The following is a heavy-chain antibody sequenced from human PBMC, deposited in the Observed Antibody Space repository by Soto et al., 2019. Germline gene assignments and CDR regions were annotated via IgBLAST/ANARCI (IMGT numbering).Heavy chain of an antibody. J-gene: IGHJ5*02. CDR2: IHSSGATI. D-gene: IGHD1-1*01. CDR3: ARAVNWNEFDP. CDR1: GFTFRDYY. V-gene: IGHV3-11*01. Sequence: QVQLVESGGGLVKPGGSLRLSSAASGFTFRDYYMSWIRQAPGKGLEWVSYIHSSGATIYYADSVKGRFTISRDNAKNSLYLQMNSLRAEDTALYYCARAVNWNEFDPWGQGTLVTVSS.